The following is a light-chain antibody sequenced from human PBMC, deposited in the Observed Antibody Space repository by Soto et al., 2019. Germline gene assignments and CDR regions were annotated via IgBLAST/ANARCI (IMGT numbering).Light chain of an antibody. CDR1: QSVSSSY. Sequence: EIVLTQSPGTLSLSPGERATLSCRASQSVSSSYLAWYQQKPGQAPRLLIYGASSRATGIPDMFSGSGSGTDFTLTISRLEPEDFAVYYCHQYGSSPPYTFGQGTKLEIK. CDR2: GAS. CDR3: HQYGSSPPYT. V-gene: IGKV3-20*01. J-gene: IGKJ2*01.